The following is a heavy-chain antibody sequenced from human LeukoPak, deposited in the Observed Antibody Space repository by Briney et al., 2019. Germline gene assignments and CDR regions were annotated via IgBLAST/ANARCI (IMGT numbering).Heavy chain of an antibody. CDR2: ISADNGNA. Sequence: ASVKVSCKASGYTFTSYGITWVRQAPGQGLEWMGGISADNGNANYAQNLQGRVSMTTDTSTSAAYMELRSLRSDDTAVYYCARDASNSRNSWTSGYDYYYGMDVWGQGTTVTVSS. J-gene: IGHJ6*02. V-gene: IGHV1-18*01. CDR3: ARDASNSRNSWTSGYDYYYGMDV. CDR1: GYTFTSYG. D-gene: IGHD6-13*01.